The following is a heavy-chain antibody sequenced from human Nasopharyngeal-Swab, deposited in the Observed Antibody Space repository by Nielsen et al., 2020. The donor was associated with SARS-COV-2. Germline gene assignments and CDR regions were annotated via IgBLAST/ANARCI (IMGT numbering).Heavy chain of an antibody. CDR3: ARDGGYSYGYGSNYADY. Sequence: ASVKVSCKASGYTFTSYGISWVRQAPGQGLEWMGWISAYNGNTNYAQKLQGRVTMTTDTSTSTAYMELRGLRSDDTAVYYCARDGGYSYGYGSNYADYWGQGTLVTVSS. J-gene: IGHJ4*02. D-gene: IGHD5-18*01. CDR1: GYTFTSYG. V-gene: IGHV1-18*04. CDR2: ISAYNGNT.